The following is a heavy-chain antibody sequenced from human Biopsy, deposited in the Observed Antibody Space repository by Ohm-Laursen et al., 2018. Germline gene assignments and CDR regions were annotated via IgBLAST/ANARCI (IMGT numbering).Heavy chain of an antibody. CDR2: IYTSGSS. J-gene: IGHJ4*02. D-gene: IGHD3-16*01. CDR1: GCSISSYY. CDR3: ARAAFGTFDS. Sequence: SETLSLTCTVSGCSISSYYWNWIRQPAGKGLEWIGRIYTSGSSNFNPSLKSRVTMSIDTSKNQFSLRLSSVTAADTAVYYCARAAFGTFDSWGQGALVTVSS. V-gene: IGHV4-4*07.